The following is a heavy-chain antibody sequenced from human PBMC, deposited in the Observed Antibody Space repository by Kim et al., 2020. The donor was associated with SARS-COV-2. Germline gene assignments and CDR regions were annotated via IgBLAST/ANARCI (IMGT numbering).Heavy chain of an antibody. J-gene: IGHJ6*02. V-gene: IGHV3-30*02. Sequence: YADSVKGRFTISRDNSKNTLDLQMNSLRAEDTAVYYCAKDQPGYYGMDVWGQGTTVTVSS. CDR3: AKDQPGYYGMDV.